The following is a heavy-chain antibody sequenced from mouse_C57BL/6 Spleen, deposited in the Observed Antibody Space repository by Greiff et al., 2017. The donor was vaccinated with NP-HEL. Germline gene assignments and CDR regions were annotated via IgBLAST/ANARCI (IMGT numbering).Heavy chain of an antibody. Sequence: QVTLKVCGPGILQSSQTLSLTCSFSGFSLSTSGMGVSWIRQPSGKGLEWLAHIYWDDDKRYNPSLKSRLTISKDTSRNQVFLKITSVDTADTATYYCARPITTVGYFDVWGTGTTVTVSS. CDR2: IYWDDDK. D-gene: IGHD1-1*01. V-gene: IGHV8-12*01. J-gene: IGHJ1*03. CDR1: GFSLSTSGMG. CDR3: ARPITTVGYFDV.